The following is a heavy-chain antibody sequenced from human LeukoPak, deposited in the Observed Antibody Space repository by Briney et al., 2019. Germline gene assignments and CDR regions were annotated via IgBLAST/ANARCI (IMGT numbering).Heavy chain of an antibody. CDR1: GGSFSGYY. CDR2: INHSGST. CDR3: ASAATIFGVIDY. Sequence: SETLSLTCAVYGGSFSGYYWSWIRQPPGKGLEWIGEINHSGSTNYNPSLKSRVTISVDTSKNQFSLKLSSVTAADTAVYYCASAATIFGVIDYWGQGTLVTVSS. V-gene: IGHV4-34*01. J-gene: IGHJ4*02. D-gene: IGHD3-3*01.